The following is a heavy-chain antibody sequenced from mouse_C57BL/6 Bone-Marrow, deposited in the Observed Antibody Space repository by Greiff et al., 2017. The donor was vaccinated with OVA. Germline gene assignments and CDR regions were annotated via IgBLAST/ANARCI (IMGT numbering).Heavy chain of an antibody. D-gene: IGHD2-3*01. CDR2: IYPGDGDT. V-gene: IGHV1-82*01. J-gene: IGHJ3*01. CDR1: GYAFSSSW. CDR3: ARDGYYAWFAY. Sequence: VQLQQSGPELVKPGASVKISCKASGYAFSSSWMNWVKQRPGKGLEWIGRIYPGDGDTTYNGKFKGKATLTADKSSSTAYMQLSSLTSEDSAVYFCARDGYYAWFAYWGQGTLVTVSA.